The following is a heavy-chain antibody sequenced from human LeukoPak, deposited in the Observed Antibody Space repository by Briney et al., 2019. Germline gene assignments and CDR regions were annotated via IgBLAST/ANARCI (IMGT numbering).Heavy chain of an antibody. CDR2: IDRDGSDI. Sequence: PWGSLRLSCVASGFTFSSYWMHWVRQAPGKGLVWVSRIDRDGSDISYADSVKGRFTISRDNAKNTLYLQMNSLRAEDTAVYYCARGGRGYTYFDYWGQGTLVTVSS. V-gene: IGHV3-74*01. CDR1: GFTFSSYW. D-gene: IGHD5-18*01. CDR3: ARGGRGYTYFDY. J-gene: IGHJ4*02.